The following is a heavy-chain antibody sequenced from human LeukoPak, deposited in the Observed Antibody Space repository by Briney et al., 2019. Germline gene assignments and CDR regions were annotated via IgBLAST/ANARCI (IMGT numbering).Heavy chain of an antibody. J-gene: IGHJ4*02. CDR2: INQSGST. CDR1: GGSLSDYF. V-gene: IGHV4-34*01. D-gene: IGHD6-13*01. CDR3: ARDSSSWNNFDY. Sequence: PSETLSLTCAVYGGSLSDYFWSWIRQPPGKGLEWIGEINQSGSTNYNPSLKSRVTISLDTSKNHFSLNLSSVTAADTAVYFCARDSSSWNNFDYWGQGTLATVSS.